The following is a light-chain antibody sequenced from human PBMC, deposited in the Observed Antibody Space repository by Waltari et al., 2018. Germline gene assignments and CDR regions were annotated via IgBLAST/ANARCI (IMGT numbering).Light chain of an antibody. V-gene: IGKV3-11*01. CDR1: HRVSTY. Sequence: EIVLTQSPATLSLSPGERATRSCRASHRVSTYLAWYQQKPGQAPRLLIYDASNRATGIPARFTGSGSGTDFTLTISSLEPEDFAIYYCQHRSNWPLTFGGGTKVEVK. J-gene: IGKJ4*01. CDR2: DAS. CDR3: QHRSNWPLT.